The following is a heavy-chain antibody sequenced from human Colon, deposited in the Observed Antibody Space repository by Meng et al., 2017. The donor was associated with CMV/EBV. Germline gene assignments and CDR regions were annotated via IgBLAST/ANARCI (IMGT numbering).Heavy chain of an antibody. CDR2: ISANGFST. Sequence: FDLSSFAMSWVREAPGKGLEWVAAISANGFSTEYAESVKGRFTIARDNSRNTLYLQMNSQRTEDTAVYHCAKVIPGGRAVAGPFDYWGQGTLVTVSS. CDR3: AKVIPGGRAVAGPFDY. CDR1: FDLSSFA. D-gene: IGHD6-19*01. V-gene: IGHV3-23*01. J-gene: IGHJ4*02.